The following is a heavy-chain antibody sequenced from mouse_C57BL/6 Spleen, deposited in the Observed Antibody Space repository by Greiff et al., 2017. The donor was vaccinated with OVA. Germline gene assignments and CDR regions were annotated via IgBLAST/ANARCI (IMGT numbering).Heavy chain of an antibody. CDR1: GFSLTSYG. CDR3: ARGGSPFAY. V-gene: IGHV2-2*01. CDR2: IWSGGST. J-gene: IGHJ3*01. Sequence: QVQLKESGPGLVQPSQSLSITCTVSGFSLTSYGVHWVRQSPGKGLEWLGVIWSGGSTDYDAAFISRLSISKDNSKSQVFFKMNRLQADDTAIYYCARGGSPFAYWGQGTLVTVSA.